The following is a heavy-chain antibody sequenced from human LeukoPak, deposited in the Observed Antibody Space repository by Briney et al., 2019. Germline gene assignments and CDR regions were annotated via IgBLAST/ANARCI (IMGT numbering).Heavy chain of an antibody. D-gene: IGHD4-17*01. CDR3: ARHDYGDPPSEN. Sequence: SETLSLTCAVYGGSFSDYYWSWIRQPPGKGLEWIGEINHSGSANYNPSLKSRVTISVDTSKNQFSLKLSSVTAADTAVYYCARHDYGDPPSENWGQGTLVTVSS. CDR1: GGSFSDYY. V-gene: IGHV4-34*01. J-gene: IGHJ4*02. CDR2: INHSGSA.